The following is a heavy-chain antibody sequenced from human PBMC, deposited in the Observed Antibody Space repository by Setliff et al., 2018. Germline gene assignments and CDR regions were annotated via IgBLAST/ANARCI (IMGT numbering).Heavy chain of an antibody. J-gene: IGHJ4*02. Sequence: ASVKVSCKTSGYTFSDYGIAWVRQAPGQGLEWMGWISVHTGNTFYSPKFHGRVTLTTDTSTSTAYMELRSLGSDDTAVYYCSRLVRFCIRTSCQRLAGGEFWGQGTLVTVSS. CDR1: GYTFSDYG. CDR2: ISVHTGNT. CDR3: SRLVRFCIRTSCQRLAGGEF. V-gene: IGHV1-18*04. D-gene: IGHD2-2*01.